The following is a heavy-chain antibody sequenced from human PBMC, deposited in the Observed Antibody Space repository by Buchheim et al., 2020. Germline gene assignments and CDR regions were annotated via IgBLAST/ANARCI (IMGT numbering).Heavy chain of an antibody. Sequence: QVQLVQSGAEVKKPGSSVKVSCKASGGTFSSYAISWVRQAPGQGLEWMGRIIPILGIANYAQKFQGRVTMTRDTSTSTVYMELSSLRSEDTAVYYCARVRVPAANYYYYGMDVWGQGTT. J-gene: IGHJ6*02. D-gene: IGHD2-2*01. CDR1: GGTFSSYA. CDR2: IIPILGIA. V-gene: IGHV1-69*04. CDR3: ARVRVPAANYYYYGMDV.